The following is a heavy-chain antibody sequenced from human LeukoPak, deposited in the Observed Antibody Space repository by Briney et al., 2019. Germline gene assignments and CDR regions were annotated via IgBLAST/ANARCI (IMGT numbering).Heavy chain of an antibody. CDR3: AKGPGYSSENPFDF. CDR2: IGGTGYTI. D-gene: IGHD6-19*01. J-gene: IGHJ4*02. V-gene: IGHV3-23*01. Sequence: GGSLRLSCAASGFTFNTYAISWVRQAPGKGLEWVSGIGGTGYTIYYADSVKGRFTISRDNSKNTVYLLMNSLRAEDTAVYYCAKGPGYSSENPFDFWGQGALVTISS. CDR1: GFTFNTYA.